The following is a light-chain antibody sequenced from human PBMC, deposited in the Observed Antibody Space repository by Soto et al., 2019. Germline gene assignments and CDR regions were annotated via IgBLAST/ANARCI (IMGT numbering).Light chain of an antibody. CDR1: SSDVGGYNY. Sequence: QSALTQPPSASGSPGQSVTISCTGTSSDVGGYNYVSWYQQHPGKAPKLMIYEVTKRPSGVPDRFSGSKSGNTASLTVSGLQAEDEVDYYCNSFAGSNNLGLFGGGTKLTVL. CDR3: NSFAGSNNLGL. CDR2: EVT. J-gene: IGLJ2*01. V-gene: IGLV2-8*01.